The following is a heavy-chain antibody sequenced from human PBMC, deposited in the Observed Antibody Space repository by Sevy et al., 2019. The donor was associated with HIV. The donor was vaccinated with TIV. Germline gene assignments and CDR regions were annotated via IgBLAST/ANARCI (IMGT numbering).Heavy chain of an antibody. Sequence: GESLKISCEASGFTFSAYGMHWVRQAPGKGLEWVANIWYDGSKKYYAASVKGRFTISRDNSKNTLYLQMNSLRAEDTALYYCAREGVPAAIGFDYWGQGSLVTVSS. V-gene: IGHV3-33*01. CDR3: AREGVPAAIGFDY. D-gene: IGHD2-2*01. J-gene: IGHJ4*02. CDR1: GFTFSAYG. CDR2: IWYDGSKK.